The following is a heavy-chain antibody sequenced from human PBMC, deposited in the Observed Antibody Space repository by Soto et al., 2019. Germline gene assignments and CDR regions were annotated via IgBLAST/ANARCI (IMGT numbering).Heavy chain of an antibody. CDR2: ISGSGGGT. Sequence: PVGSLRLSCAASGFTFSSSAMRWVRQAPGKGLEWVSAISGSGGGTYYADSVKGRFTISRDNSRNTLYLQMKSLRAEDTAVYYCAKGPTIFGVVIIPEYYYGMDVWGQGTTVTVSS. CDR3: AKGPTIFGVVIIPEYYYGMDV. J-gene: IGHJ6*02. D-gene: IGHD3-3*01. V-gene: IGHV3-23*01. CDR1: GFTFSSSA.